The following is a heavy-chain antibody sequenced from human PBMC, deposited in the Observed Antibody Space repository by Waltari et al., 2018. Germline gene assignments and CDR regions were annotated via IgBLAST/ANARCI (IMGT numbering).Heavy chain of an antibody. CDR2: IRYDGSNK. CDR3: AKDIVVAVAATGLDY. V-gene: IGHV3-30*02. D-gene: IGHD2-15*01. J-gene: IGHJ4*02. CDR1: GFTFSTYG. Sequence: QVQLVESGGVVVQPGGSLGLSCAASGFTFSTYGMHWVRQAPGKGLEWVAFIRYDGSNKYYPDSVKGRFTISRDNFRNTLYLQMNSLRAEDTAVYYCAKDIVVAVAATGLDYWGQGTLVTVSS.